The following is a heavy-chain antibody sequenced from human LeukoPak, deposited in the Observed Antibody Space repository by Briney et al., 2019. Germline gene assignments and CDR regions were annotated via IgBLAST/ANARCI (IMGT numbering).Heavy chain of an antibody. Sequence: ASVKVSCKASGYTFTGYYMHWVRQAPGQGLEWMGRINPNSGGTNYAQKFQGRVTITRDTSASTAYMELSSLRSEDTAVYYCARVWISSGYEYYFDYWGQGTLVTVSS. D-gene: IGHD3-22*01. CDR3: ARVWISSGYEYYFDY. V-gene: IGHV1-2*06. CDR2: INPNSGGT. J-gene: IGHJ4*02. CDR1: GYTFTGYY.